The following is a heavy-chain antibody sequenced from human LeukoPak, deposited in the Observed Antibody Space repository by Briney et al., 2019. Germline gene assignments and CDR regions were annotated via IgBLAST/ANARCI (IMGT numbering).Heavy chain of an antibody. CDR3: AREGCSSTSCYPAPNWFDP. Sequence: ASVKVSCKASGYTFTRYYMHWVRQAPGQGLEWMGWINPNSGGTNYAQKFQGRVTMTRDTSISTAYMELSRLRSDDTAVYYCAREGCSSTSCYPAPNWFDPWGQGTLVTVSS. CDR1: GYTFTRYY. CDR2: INPNSGGT. J-gene: IGHJ5*02. V-gene: IGHV1-2*02. D-gene: IGHD2-2*01.